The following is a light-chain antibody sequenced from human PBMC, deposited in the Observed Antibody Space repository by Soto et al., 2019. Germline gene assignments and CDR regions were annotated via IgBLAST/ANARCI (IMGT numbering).Light chain of an antibody. CDR1: QNVRTY. CDR3: QQRAAWPPFT. Sequence: EIVLTQSPATLSLSPGDRATLSCRASQNVRTYLGWYQQKPGQAPRLLIYDPSNRATCIPARFSGSGSGTDFTLTISSLEPEDFAFYYCQQRAAWPPFTFGPGTKVDLK. J-gene: IGKJ3*01. V-gene: IGKV3-11*01. CDR2: DPS.